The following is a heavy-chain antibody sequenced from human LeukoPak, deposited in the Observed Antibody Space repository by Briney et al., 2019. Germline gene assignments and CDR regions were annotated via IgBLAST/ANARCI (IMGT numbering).Heavy chain of an antibody. CDR3: ARGGSGYYS. Sequence: SETLSLTCTVSGGSISSGGYYWSWIRQPPGKGLEWIGYIYHSGSTYYNPSLKSRVTISVDSSKNQFSLKLNSVTAADTAVYYCARGGSGYYSWGQGTLVTVSS. CDR1: GGSISSGGYY. CDR2: IYHSGST. J-gene: IGHJ4*02. D-gene: IGHD3-22*01. V-gene: IGHV4-30-2*01.